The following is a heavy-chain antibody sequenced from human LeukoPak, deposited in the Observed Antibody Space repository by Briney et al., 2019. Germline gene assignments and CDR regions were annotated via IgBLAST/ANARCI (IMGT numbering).Heavy chain of an antibody. J-gene: IGHJ3*02. Sequence: ASVKVSCKASGYTFTGYYMHWVRQAPGQGLEWMGWINPNSGGTNYAQKFQGRVTMTRDTSISTAYMELSRLRSDDTAVYYCAKLRGITIFGVVSDAFDIWGQGTMVTVSS. V-gene: IGHV1-2*02. D-gene: IGHD3-3*01. CDR3: AKLRGITIFGVVSDAFDI. CDR2: INPNSGGT. CDR1: GYTFTGYY.